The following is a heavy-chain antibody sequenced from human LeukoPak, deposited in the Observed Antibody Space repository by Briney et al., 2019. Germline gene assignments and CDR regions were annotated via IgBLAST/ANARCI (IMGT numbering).Heavy chain of an antibody. V-gene: IGHV4-59*01. CDR3: ASEADTVVVPAAMGFDL. D-gene: IGHD2-2*01. CDR1: GGSISSYY. J-gene: IGHJ2*01. CDR2: IYYSGST. Sequence: PSETLSLTCTVSGGSISSYYWSWIRQPPGKGLEWIGYIYYSGSTNYNPSLKSRVTISVDTSKNQFSLKLSSVTAADTAVYYCASEADTVVVPAAMGFDLWGRGTLVTVSS.